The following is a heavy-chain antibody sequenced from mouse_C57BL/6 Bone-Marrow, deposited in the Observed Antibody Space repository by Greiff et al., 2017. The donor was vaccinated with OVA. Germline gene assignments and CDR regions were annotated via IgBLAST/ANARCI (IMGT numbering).Heavy chain of an antibody. CDR1: GYSFTGYY. Sequence: VQLKQSGPELVKPGASVKISCKASGYSFTGYYMNWVKQSPEKSLEWIGEINPSTGGTTYNQKFKAKATLTVDKSSSTAYMQLKSLTSEDSAVYYCARGELGHFDYWGQGTTLTVSS. V-gene: IGHV1-42*01. D-gene: IGHD4-1*01. J-gene: IGHJ2*01. CDR3: ARGELGHFDY. CDR2: INPSTGGT.